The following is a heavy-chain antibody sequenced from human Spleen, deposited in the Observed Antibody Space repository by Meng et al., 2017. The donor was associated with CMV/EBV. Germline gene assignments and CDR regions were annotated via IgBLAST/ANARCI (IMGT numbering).Heavy chain of an antibody. Sequence: FPYSTYTMTWVRQAPGKGLNWVSSISSSSNYIYYADSVKGRFTISRDNAKNSLYLQMNSLRAEDTAVYYCARDPGTYDSSGYYFDYWGQGTLVTVSS. CDR3: ARDPGTYDSSGYYFDY. CDR1: FPYSTYT. D-gene: IGHD3-22*01. J-gene: IGHJ4*02. CDR2: ISSSSNYI. V-gene: IGHV3-21*01.